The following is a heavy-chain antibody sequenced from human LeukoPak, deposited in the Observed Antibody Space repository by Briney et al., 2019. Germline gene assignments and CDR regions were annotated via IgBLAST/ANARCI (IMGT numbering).Heavy chain of an antibody. CDR1: GGSFSNYD. V-gene: IGHV4-34*01. CDR2: IHHSGRT. J-gene: IGHJ4*02. Sequence: SETLSLTCAVYGGSFSNYDWTWIRQPPGKGLEWIGEIHHSGRTNYNPSLKSRITISADTSKKQFSLRLSSVTAADTAVYYCASATAARYFLWGQGTLVTVSS. D-gene: IGHD2/OR15-2a*01. CDR3: ASATAARYFL.